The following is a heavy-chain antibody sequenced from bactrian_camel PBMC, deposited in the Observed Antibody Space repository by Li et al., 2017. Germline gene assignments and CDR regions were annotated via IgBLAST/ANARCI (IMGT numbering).Heavy chain of an antibody. CDR3: AAGSWAAGSLDEHDYVH. CDR1: FYILDDFE. Sequence: HVQLVESGGGSVQTGGSLRLPCKPSFYILDDFEMMWYRQTPGNECELVSSITGDGKTYYIDAVKGRFTISVDNAKNPVMVYLQMPTLIPDDTAMYYCAAGSWAAGSLDEHDYVHWGQGTQVTVS. D-gene: IGHD6*01. V-gene: IGHV3S63*01. J-gene: IGHJ4*01. CDR2: ITGDGKT.